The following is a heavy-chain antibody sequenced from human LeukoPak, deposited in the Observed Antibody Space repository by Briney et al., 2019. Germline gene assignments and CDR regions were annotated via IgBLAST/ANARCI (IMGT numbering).Heavy chain of an antibody. J-gene: IGHJ4*02. CDR1: GFTFSSYA. V-gene: IGHV3-23*01. D-gene: IGHD1-26*01. CDR3: ARTVSGSYFN. CDR2: ISGSGGST. Sequence: PGGSLRLSCAASGFTFSSYAMSWVRQAPGKGLEWVSAISGSGGSTYYADSVKGRFTISRDNSKNTLYLQVNSLRAEDTAVYYCARTVSGSYFNWGQGTLVTVSS.